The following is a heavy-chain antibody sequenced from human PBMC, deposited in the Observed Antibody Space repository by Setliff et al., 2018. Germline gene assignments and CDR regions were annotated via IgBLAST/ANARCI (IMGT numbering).Heavy chain of an antibody. CDR3: VRGLEEAFLSFDVFDI. D-gene: IGHD3-16*01. V-gene: IGHV3-21*01. Sequence: PGGSLRLSCTASGFTFNKYVMNWVRQAPGKGLQWVSSISGGGRYIYYADSVKGRFTVSRDNAKNSLSLQMNSLTSEDTAVYYCVRGLEEAFLSFDVFDIWGQGTMVTVSS. CDR1: GFTFNKYV. CDR2: ISGGGRYI. J-gene: IGHJ3*02.